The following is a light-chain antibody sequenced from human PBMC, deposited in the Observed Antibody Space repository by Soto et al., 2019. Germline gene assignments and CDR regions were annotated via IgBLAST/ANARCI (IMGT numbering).Light chain of an antibody. V-gene: IGLV2-8*01. CDR1: SSDVCYYDY. CDR3: SSYAGSNNFV. CDR2: EVT. J-gene: IGLJ1*01. Sequence: QSVLTQPPSASGFPGQSVTISCTGTSSDVCYYDYVSWYQQHPGKAPKLVIYEVTKRPSGVPDRVSASKSGNTASLTVSGLRAEDEADYYCSSYAGSNNFVFGSGTKVTV.